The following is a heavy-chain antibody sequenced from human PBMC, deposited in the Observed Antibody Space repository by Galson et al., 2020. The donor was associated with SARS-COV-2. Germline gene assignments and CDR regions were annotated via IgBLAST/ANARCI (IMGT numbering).Heavy chain of an antibody. Sequence: ALHGESLKISCAASGFTFSSYWMHWVRQAPGKGLVWVSRMYSEGSSTSYADSVKGRFTISGDNAKNTLYLQMNSLRAEDTAVYYCARGDMGNDYFDYWGQGPLVTVSS. D-gene: IGHD7-27*01. V-gene: IGHV3-74*01. CDR1: GFTFSSYW. CDR3: ARGDMGNDYFDY. J-gene: IGHJ4*02. CDR2: MYSEGSST.